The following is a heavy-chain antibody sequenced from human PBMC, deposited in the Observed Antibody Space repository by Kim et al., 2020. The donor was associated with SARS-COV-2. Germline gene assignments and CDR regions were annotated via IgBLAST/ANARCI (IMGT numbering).Heavy chain of an antibody. CDR3: ARAQLGYYYDSSGYFKDY. CDR2: MNPSSGGT. V-gene: IGHV1-8*01. D-gene: IGHD3-22*01. Sequence: ASVKVSCKASGYTFTSYDINWVRQATGQGLEWMGWMNPSSGGTGYAQKFQGRVTMTRNTSISTAYMELSSLRSEDTAVYYWARAQLGYYYDSSGYFKDYWGQGTLVTVSS. CDR1: GYTFTSYD. J-gene: IGHJ4*02.